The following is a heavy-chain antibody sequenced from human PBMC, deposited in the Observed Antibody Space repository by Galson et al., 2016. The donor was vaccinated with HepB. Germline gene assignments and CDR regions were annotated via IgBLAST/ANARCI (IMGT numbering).Heavy chain of an antibody. D-gene: IGHD6-13*01. CDR3: ARVSGVAAGGNILRGGY. CDR2: IWYDGSRR. V-gene: IGHV3-33*01. CDR1: GFTFSSYA. Sequence: SLRLSCAASGFTFSSYAMHWVRQTPGKGLESVALIWYDGSRRFYGDSVKGRFTISRDNSKNTLHLQMNSLRAEDTAVYYCARVSGVAAGGNILRGGYWGQGTLVTVSS. J-gene: IGHJ4*02.